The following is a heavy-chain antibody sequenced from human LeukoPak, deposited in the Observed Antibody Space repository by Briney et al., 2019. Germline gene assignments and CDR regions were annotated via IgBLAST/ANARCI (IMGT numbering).Heavy chain of an antibody. V-gene: IGHV1-46*01. Sequence: ASVKVSCTASGYTFTSYYMHWVRQAPGQGLEWMGLINPTGGSTGYAKKFQGRVTITRDMATSTDYMELSSLRSEDTAIYYCARDKSVGDNAWWFDPWGQGTLVTVSS. CDR1: GYTFTSYY. J-gene: IGHJ5*02. D-gene: IGHD1-26*01. CDR3: ARDKSVGDNAWWFDP. CDR2: INPTGGST.